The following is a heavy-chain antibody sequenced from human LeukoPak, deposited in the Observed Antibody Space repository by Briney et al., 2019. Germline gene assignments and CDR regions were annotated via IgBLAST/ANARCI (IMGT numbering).Heavy chain of an antibody. V-gene: IGHV3-66*01. Sequence: GGSLRLSCVASGFTFSSYAMHWVRQAPGKGLEWVSVIYSGGSTYYADSVKGRFTISRDNSKNTLYLQMNSLRTEDTAVYYCARDRQWLDYWGQGTLVTVSS. J-gene: IGHJ4*02. CDR3: ARDRQWLDY. CDR1: GFTFSSYA. CDR2: IYSGGST. D-gene: IGHD5-12*01.